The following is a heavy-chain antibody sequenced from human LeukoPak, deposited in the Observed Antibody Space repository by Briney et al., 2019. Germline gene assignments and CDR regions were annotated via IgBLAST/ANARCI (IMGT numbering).Heavy chain of an antibody. CDR3: ARLWGDVTIFDL. Sequence: PGGSLRLSCAASGFTVSSNYMSWVRQAPGKGLEWVSSISSSSSYIYYADSVKGRFTISRDNAKNSLYLQMNSLRAEDTAVYYCARLWGDVTIFDLWGPGTLVTVSS. CDR2: ISSSSSYI. J-gene: IGHJ4*02. D-gene: IGHD3-16*01. CDR1: GFTVSSNY. V-gene: IGHV3-21*01.